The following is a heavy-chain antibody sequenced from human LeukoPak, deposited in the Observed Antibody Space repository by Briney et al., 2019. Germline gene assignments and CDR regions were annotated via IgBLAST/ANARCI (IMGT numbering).Heavy chain of an antibody. V-gene: IGHV4-59*12. CDR1: GGSISSYY. CDR2: IYYSGST. D-gene: IGHD3-10*01. CDR3: ARVGGSGIYYRAY. Sequence: PSETLSLTCTVSGGSISSYYWSWIRQPPGKGLEWIGYIYYSGSTNYNPSLKSRVTISVDTSKNQFSLKLSSVTAADTAVYYCARVGGSGIYYRAYWGQGTLVTVSS. J-gene: IGHJ4*02.